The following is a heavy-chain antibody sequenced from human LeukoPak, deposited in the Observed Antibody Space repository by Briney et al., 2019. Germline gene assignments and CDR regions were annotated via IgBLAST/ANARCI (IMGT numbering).Heavy chain of an antibody. CDR2: INQDGSAK. V-gene: IGHV3-7*01. CDR3: ARDHRSLDY. J-gene: IGHJ4*02. Sequence: PGGSLRLPCAASEFTFSAFWMSWVRQAPGKGLEWVANINQDGSAKHYVDSVKGRFTVSRDNAENSLYLQMNSLRAEDTAVYYYARDHRSLDYWGQGTLVTVSS. CDR1: EFTFSAFW.